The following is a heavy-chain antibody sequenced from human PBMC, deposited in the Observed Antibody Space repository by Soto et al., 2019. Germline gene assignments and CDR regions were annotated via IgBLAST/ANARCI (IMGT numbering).Heavy chain of an antibody. CDR2: INPKFGDT. D-gene: IGHD3-10*02. Sequence: QVQLVQSGAEVKEPGDSVRVSCEASGYTFTAYHIHWVRQVPGQGLEWMGWINPKFGDTTYAQDFQGRVSMTRDMSISTVYMELSRLTSDDTAIYYCARNMDYYYGRGSGNGHGVWGQGTTVTVFS. J-gene: IGHJ6*02. CDR1: GYTFTAYH. CDR3: ARNMDYYYGRGSGNGHGV. V-gene: IGHV1-2*02.